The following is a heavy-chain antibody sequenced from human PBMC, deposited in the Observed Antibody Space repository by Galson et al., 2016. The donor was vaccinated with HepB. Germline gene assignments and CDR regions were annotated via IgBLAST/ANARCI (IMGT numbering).Heavy chain of an antibody. J-gene: IGHJ4*02. CDR1: GFPFSSYA. CDR2: ISGSGGST. D-gene: IGHD5-12*01. CDR3: AKVGGGSGYGLLPFDY. Sequence: LRLSCAASGFPFSSYAMNWVRQAPGKGLEWVSGISGSGGSTYYSDSLKDRFTVSRDNSKTTLYLQMNSLRAEDTAIYYCAKVGGGSGYGLLPFDYWGQGTLVTVSS. V-gene: IGHV3-23*01.